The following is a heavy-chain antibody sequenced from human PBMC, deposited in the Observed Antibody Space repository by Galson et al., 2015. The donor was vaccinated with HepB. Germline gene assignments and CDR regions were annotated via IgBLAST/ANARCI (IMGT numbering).Heavy chain of an antibody. D-gene: IGHD6-13*01. CDR2: IKSKTDGGTT. CDR1: GFPFNNAW. V-gene: IGHV3-15*01. CDR3: TTDVFYSTHWSWFDP. J-gene: IGHJ5*02. Sequence: SLRLSCAASGFPFNNAWMTWVRQAPGKGLEWVGRIKSKTDGGTTDYTAPVKGRFTISRDDSKNRLYLQMNSLKTEDSAVYYCTTDVFYSTHWSWFDPWGQGTLVTVSS.